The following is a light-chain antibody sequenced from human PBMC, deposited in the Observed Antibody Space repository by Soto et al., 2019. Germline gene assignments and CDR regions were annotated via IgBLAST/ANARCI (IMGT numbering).Light chain of an antibody. CDR1: QSVTDK. CDR2: AAS. CDR3: QQYKSWPIT. V-gene: IGKV3-15*01. Sequence: EIEMTQSPATLSVSPGERATLSCRASQSVTDKLAWYQQKPGRSPRLLIFAASTRATGIPATFSGSGSGTEFTLTINSLQSEDFAVYYCQQYKSWPITFGQGTRLEIK. J-gene: IGKJ5*01.